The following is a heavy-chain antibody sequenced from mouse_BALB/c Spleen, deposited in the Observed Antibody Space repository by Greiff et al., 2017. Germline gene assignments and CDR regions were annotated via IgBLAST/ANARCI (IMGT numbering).Heavy chain of an antibody. CDR2: ISSGGSYT. V-gene: IGHV5-9-1*01. D-gene: IGHD2-3*01. CDR3: ARLNDGAPDY. CDR1: GFTFSSYA. Sequence: EVMLVESGGGLVKPGGSLKLSCAASGFTFSSYAMSWVRQTPEKRLEWVATISSGGSYTYYPDSVKGRFTISRDNAKNTLYLQMSSLRSEDTAMYYCARLNDGAPDYWGQGTSVTVSS. J-gene: IGHJ4*01.